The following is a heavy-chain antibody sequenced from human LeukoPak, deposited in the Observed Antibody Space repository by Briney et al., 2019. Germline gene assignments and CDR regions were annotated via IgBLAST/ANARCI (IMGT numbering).Heavy chain of an antibody. CDR2: IYYSGST. CDR1: GGSVSSGSFY. CDR3: ATRYCSGGSCRLDY. D-gene: IGHD2-15*01. Sequence: PSETLSLTCTVSGGSVSSGSFYWSWIRQPPGKGLEWIGYIYYSGSTNYNPSLKSRVTISVDTSKSQFSLKLSPVAAADTAVYYCATRYCSGGSCRLDYWGQGTLVTVSS. J-gene: IGHJ4*02. V-gene: IGHV4-61*01.